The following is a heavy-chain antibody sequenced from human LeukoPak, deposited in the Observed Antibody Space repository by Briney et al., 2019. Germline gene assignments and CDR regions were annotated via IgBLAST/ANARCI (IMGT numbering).Heavy chain of an antibody. CDR3: ARDRFWSGYYPEGFDP. CDR2: IYHSGST. CDR1: GYSISSGYY. V-gene: IGHV4-38-2*02. J-gene: IGHJ5*02. D-gene: IGHD3-3*01. Sequence: SETLSLTCTVSGYSISSGYYWGWIRQPPGKGLEWIGSIYHSGSTYYNPSLKSRVTISVDTSKNQFSLKLSSVTAADTAVYYCARDRFWSGYYPEGFDPWGQGTLVTVSS.